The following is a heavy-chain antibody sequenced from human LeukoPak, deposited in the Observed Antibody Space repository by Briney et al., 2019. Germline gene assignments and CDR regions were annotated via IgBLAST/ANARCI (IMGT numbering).Heavy chain of an antibody. Sequence: GGSLRLSCAASGFTFSDYNMRWILQAPGKGLEWVSSISRSGSTKYYADSVRGRFTISRDNAKNSLFLQMNSLRAEDTAVYYCARAGYSGYDSRYYYYMDVWGKGTTVTISS. CDR2: ISRSGSTK. J-gene: IGHJ6*03. CDR3: ARAGYSGYDSRYYYYMDV. D-gene: IGHD5-12*01. CDR1: GFTFSDYN. V-gene: IGHV3-11*04.